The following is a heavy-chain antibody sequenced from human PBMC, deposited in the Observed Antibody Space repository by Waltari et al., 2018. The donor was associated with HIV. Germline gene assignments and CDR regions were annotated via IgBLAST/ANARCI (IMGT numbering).Heavy chain of an antibody. CDR3: ARQFTTGTTIYHYYYDMDV. D-gene: IGHD1-1*01. CDR2: IYTSGTT. Sequence: QVQLQESGPGLVKPSETLSLTCTVSGGSISSYYWIWIRQPAGKGLEWIGRIYTSGTTTYNPSLSSRVTMSVDTSKNQFSLKLSSVTAAVTAVYYCARQFTTGTTIYHYYYDMDVWGQGTTVTVSS. J-gene: IGHJ6*02. V-gene: IGHV4-4*07. CDR1: GGSISSYY.